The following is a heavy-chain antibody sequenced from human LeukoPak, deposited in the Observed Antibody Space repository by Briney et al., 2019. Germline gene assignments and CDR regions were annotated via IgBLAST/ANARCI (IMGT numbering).Heavy chain of an antibody. Sequence: ASVKVSCKASGYTFTSYGISWVRQAPGQGLERMGWISAYNGNTNYAQKLQGRVTMTTDTSTSTAYMELRSLRSDDTAVYYCAREDYSNYYYYGMDVWGQGTTVTVSS. CDR3: AREDYSNYYYYGMDV. D-gene: IGHD4-4*01. CDR1: GYTFTSYG. CDR2: ISAYNGNT. V-gene: IGHV1-18*01. J-gene: IGHJ6*02.